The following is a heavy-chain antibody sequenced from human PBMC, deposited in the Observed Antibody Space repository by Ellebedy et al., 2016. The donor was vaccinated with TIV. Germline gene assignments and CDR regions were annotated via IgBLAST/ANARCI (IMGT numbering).Heavy chain of an antibody. CDR2: INYSGRT. V-gene: IGHV4-59*01. CDR3: AGEDSNYSDRYYYYGLDV. J-gene: IGHJ6*02. CDR1: GGSIDSYY. D-gene: IGHD4-11*01. Sequence: SETLSLXCRVSGGSIDSYYWSWIRQPPGRGLEYIGYINYSGRTNFNPSLKSRVTLSVDLSKNQFSLRLTSVTAADTAVYYCAGEDSNYSDRYYYYGLDVWGQGTTVTVSS.